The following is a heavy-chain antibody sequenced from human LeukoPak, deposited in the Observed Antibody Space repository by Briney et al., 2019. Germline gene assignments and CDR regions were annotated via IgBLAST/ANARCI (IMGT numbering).Heavy chain of an antibody. V-gene: IGHV3-64*05. J-gene: IGHJ4*02. CDR2: ISSKGGST. Sequence: GGSLRLSCSASGFTFSNYAMHWVRQAPGKGLEYVSGISSKGGSTYHADPVKGRFTISRDDSKNTLYIQMNSLRAEDTAVYYCVKGPCSGGSCYLEYWGQGTLVTVSS. D-gene: IGHD2-15*01. CDR3: VKGPCSGGSCYLEY. CDR1: GFTFSNYA.